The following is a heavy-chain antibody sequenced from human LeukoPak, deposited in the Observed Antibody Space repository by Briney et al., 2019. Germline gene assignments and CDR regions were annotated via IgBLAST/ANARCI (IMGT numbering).Heavy chain of an antibody. CDR1: GFTFSSYG. V-gene: IGHV3-30*03. CDR2: ISYDGSNK. CDR3: ARLLYNWNDPRLDY. J-gene: IGHJ4*02. Sequence: PGGSLRLSCAASGFTFSSYGMHWVRQAPGKGLEWVAVISYDGSNKYYADSVKGRFTISRDNSKNTLYLQMNSLRAEDTAVYYCARLLYNWNDPRLDYWGQGTLVTVSS. D-gene: IGHD1-20*01.